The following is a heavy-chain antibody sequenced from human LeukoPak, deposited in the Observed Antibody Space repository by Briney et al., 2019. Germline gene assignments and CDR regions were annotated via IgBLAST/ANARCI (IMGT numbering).Heavy chain of an antibody. CDR2: ISSSSSYI. CDR1: GFTFSNYG. J-gene: IGHJ4*02. V-gene: IGHV3-21*01. D-gene: IGHD6-19*01. CDR3: ARDEDGSGWYDY. Sequence: GGSLRLSCAASGFTFSNYGMHWVRQAPGKGLEWVSSISSSSSYIYYADSVKGRFTISRDNAKNSLYLQMNSLRAEDTAVYYCARDEDGSGWYDYWGQGTLVTVSS.